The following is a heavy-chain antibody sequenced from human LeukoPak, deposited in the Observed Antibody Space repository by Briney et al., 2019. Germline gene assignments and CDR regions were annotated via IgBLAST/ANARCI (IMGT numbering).Heavy chain of an antibody. CDR2: IYYSGST. CDR1: GGSISSYY. Sequence: SETLSLTCTVSGGSISSYYWGWIRQPPGKGLEWIGSIYYSGSTYYNPSLKSRVTISVDTSKNQFSLKLSSVTAADTAVYYCARDSSGSPDAFDIWGQGTMVTVSS. V-gene: IGHV4-39*07. D-gene: IGHD3-22*01. J-gene: IGHJ3*02. CDR3: ARDSSGSPDAFDI.